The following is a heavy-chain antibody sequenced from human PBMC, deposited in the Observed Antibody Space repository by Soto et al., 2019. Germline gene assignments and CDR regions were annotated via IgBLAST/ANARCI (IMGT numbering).Heavy chain of an antibody. D-gene: IGHD2-15*01. V-gene: IGHV3-30-3*01. CDR2: ISYDGNNK. J-gene: IGHJ6*02. CDR1: GFTFSSYV. CDR3: ARAGCDGGSCYTLVGLRYGMDV. Sequence: QVQLVESGGGVVQPGRSLRLSCAASGFTFSSYVMHWVRQAPGKGLEWVAIISYDGNNKYYADSVKGRFTISRDNSKNRLYLQMNGLRAEDTAVYYCARAGCDGGSCYTLVGLRYGMDVWGQGTTVTVSS.